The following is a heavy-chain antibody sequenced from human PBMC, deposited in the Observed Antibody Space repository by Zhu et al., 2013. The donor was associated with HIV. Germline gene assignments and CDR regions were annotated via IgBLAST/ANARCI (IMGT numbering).Heavy chain of an antibody. Sequence: QVQLVQSGAEVKKPGSSVKVSCKASGGTFSSYTISWVRQAPGQGLEWMGGITAIFGTANYAQKFQGRVTITADESTSTAYMELGSLRSEDTAVYYCATDAADRGIVPYCGGDCYAFDIWGQGTMVTVSS. CDR3: ATDAADRGIVPYCGGDCYAFDI. CDR1: GGTFSSYT. J-gene: IGHJ3*02. CDR2: ITAIFGTA. V-gene: IGHV1-69*12. D-gene: IGHD2-21*02.